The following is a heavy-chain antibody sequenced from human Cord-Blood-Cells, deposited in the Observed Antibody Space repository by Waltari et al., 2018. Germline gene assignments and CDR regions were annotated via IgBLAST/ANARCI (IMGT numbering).Heavy chain of an antibody. CDR2: ISGSGGST. CDR1: GFTFGSYA. V-gene: IGHV3-23*01. D-gene: IGHD4-4*01. CDR3: AKGLGGVTTFDAFDI. J-gene: IGHJ3*02. Sequence: EVQLLQSGGGLVQTGGSLRLSCAASGFTFGSYAISWVRQAPGKGLAWVSAISGSGGSTYYADSVKGRFTISRDNSKNTLYLQMNSLRAEDTAVYYCAKGLGGVTTFDAFDIWGQGTMVTVSS.